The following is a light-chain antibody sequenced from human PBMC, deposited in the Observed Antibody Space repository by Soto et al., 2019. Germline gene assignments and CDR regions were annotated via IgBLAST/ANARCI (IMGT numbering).Light chain of an antibody. CDR1: QSVSGN. CDR2: AAS. Sequence: EIVMTQSPATLSVSPGARITLSCRASQSVSGNLAWYQQKPGQAPRLLIYAASIRATGIPARFSGSGSGTDFTLTISSLQSEDLAVYYCQQYNKWPPLTFGGGTKVEIK. J-gene: IGKJ4*01. CDR3: QQYNKWPPLT. V-gene: IGKV3-15*01.